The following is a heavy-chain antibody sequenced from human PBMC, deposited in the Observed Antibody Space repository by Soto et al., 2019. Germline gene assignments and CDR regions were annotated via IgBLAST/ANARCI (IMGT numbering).Heavy chain of an antibody. CDR3: ARGSHLEDIVLMVYGIDY. V-gene: IGHV1-18*01. J-gene: IGHJ4*02. D-gene: IGHD2-8*01. CDR2: ISAYNGNT. CDR1: GYTFTSYG. Sequence: QVQLVQSGAEVKKPGASVKVSCKASGYTFTSYGISWVRQAPGQGLEWMGWISAYNGNTKYAQKLQGRVTRTADTATSTAEMGLQNLRPDDTAVYYCARGSHLEDIVLMVYGIDYWGQGTLVTVSS.